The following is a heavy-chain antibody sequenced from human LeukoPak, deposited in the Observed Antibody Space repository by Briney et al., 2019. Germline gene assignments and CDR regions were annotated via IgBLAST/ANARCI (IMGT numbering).Heavy chain of an antibody. CDR1: GYTFTGYY. CDR3: ARDLDIVVVVAATGWFDP. D-gene: IGHD2-15*01. Sequence: ASVKFSCKASGYTFTGYYMHWVREAPGQGLEWMGWINPNSGGTNYAQKFQGRVTMTRDTSISTAYMELSRLRSDDTAVYYCARDLDIVVVVAATGWFDPWGQGTLVTVSS. CDR2: INPNSGGT. V-gene: IGHV1-2*02. J-gene: IGHJ5*02.